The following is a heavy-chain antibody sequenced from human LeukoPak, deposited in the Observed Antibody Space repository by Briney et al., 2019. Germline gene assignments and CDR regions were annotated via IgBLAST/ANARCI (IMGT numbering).Heavy chain of an antibody. Sequence: PGGSLRLSCEASGFTVSRNYMSWVRQARGKWLEWVAVIYSGGSTYYADSVKGRFTISRDNSKITLYLQMNSLRAKDTAVYYCARDPRSLYYYGSGSLDAFDIWGQGTMVTVSS. CDR1: GFTVSRNY. CDR3: ARDPRSLYYYGSGSLDAFDI. D-gene: IGHD3-10*01. V-gene: IGHV3-66*02. J-gene: IGHJ3*02. CDR2: IYSGGST.